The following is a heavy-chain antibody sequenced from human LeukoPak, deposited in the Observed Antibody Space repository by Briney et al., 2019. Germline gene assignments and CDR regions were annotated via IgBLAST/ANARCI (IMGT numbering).Heavy chain of an antibody. CDR3: ARDLNY. V-gene: IGHV3-53*01. CDR2: FSSGGYT. CDR1: GFSVTTNY. J-gene: IGHJ4*02. Sequence: GGSLRLSCAASGFSVTTNYMSWVRQVPGKGLERVSVFSSGGYTGYADSVKGRFTVSRDSSKNTMYLQMNSLRVEDTALYYCARDLNYWGQGTLVTVSS.